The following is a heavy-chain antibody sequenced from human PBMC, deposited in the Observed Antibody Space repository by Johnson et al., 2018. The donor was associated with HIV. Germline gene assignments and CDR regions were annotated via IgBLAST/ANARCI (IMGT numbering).Heavy chain of an antibody. CDR3: AKDDRELDAFDI. D-gene: IGHD1-26*01. J-gene: IGHJ3*02. CDR1: GFTFDDYA. V-gene: IGHV3-9*01. Sequence: VQLVESGGGLVQPGRSLRLSCAASGFTFDDYAMHWVRQAPGKGLEWVSGIRWNSGSIGDADSVKGRFTISRDNAKNSLYLQMNSLRAEDTALYYCAKDDRELDAFDIWGQGTMVIVSS. CDR2: IRWNSGSI.